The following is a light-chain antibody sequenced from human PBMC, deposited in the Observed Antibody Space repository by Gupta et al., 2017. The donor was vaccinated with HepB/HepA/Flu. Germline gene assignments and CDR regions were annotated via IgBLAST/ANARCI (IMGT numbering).Light chain of an antibody. J-gene: IGLJ3*02. CDR1: SSDVGGYNS. CDR2: DVT. Sequence: QSALTQPASVSGSPGQSITISCTGTSSDVGGYNSVSWYQHYPGKAPKLLIYDVTARPSGMSTRFSASKSGNTASLTISGLQTEDEADYFCSSFTRSTSTLVLFGGGTKVTVL. CDR3: SSFTRSTSTLVL. V-gene: IGLV2-14*03.